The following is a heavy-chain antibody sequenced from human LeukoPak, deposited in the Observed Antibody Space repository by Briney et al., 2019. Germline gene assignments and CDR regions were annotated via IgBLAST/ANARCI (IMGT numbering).Heavy chain of an antibody. V-gene: IGHV4-34*01. CDR2: INHSGST. CDR3: ARAAAAGGHYFDY. J-gene: IGHJ4*02. Sequence: SETLSLTCPVYGGSFSGYYWSWIRQPPGKGLEWIGEINHSGSTNYNPSLKSRVTISVDTSKNQYSLKLSSVTAADTAVYYCARAAAAGGHYFDYWGQGTLVTVSS. CDR1: GGSFSGYY. D-gene: IGHD6-13*01.